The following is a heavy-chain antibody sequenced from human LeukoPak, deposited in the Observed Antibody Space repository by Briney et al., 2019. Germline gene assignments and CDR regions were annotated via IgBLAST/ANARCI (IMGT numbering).Heavy chain of an antibody. CDR2: MNPNSGNT. D-gene: IGHD5-12*01. J-gene: IGHJ6*02. CDR3: ARWGSPDIVATTDYYYYGMDV. V-gene: IGHV1-8*01. CDR1: GCTFTSYD. Sequence: ASVKVSCKASGCTFTSYDINWVRQATGQGLEWMGWMNPNSGNTGYAQKFQGRVTMTRNTSISTAYMELSSLRSEDTAVYYCARWGSPDIVATTDYYYYGMDVWGQGTTVTVSS.